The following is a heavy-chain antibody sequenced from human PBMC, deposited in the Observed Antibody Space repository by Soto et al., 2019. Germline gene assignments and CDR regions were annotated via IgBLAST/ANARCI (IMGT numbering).Heavy chain of an antibody. CDR1: GYTFTSYA. CDR3: ARGVAPYYFDY. Sequence: GASVKVSCKASGYTFTSYAMHWVRQAPGQRLEWMGWINAGNGNTKYSQKFQGRVIITRDTSAGTAYMELSSLRSEDTAVYYCARGVAPYYFDYWGQGTLVTVS. CDR2: INAGNGNT. D-gene: IGHD2-15*01. V-gene: IGHV1-3*01. J-gene: IGHJ4*02.